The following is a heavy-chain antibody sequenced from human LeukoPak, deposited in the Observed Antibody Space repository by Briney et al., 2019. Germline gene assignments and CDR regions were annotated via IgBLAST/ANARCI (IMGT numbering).Heavy chain of an antibody. J-gene: IGHJ4*02. V-gene: IGHV4-61*02. CDR1: GGSISSCSYY. CDR2: IYTSGST. D-gene: IGHD6-13*01. CDR3: ARIRGYSSSRFDY. Sequence: PSETLSLTCTVSGGSISSCSYYWSWIRQPAGKGLEWIGRIYTSGSTNYNPSLKSRVTISVDTSKNQFSLKLSSVTAADTAVYYCARIRGYSSSRFDYWGQGTLVTVSS.